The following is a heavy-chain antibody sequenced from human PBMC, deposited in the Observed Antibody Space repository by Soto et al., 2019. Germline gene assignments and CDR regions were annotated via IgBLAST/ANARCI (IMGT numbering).Heavy chain of an antibody. D-gene: IGHD5-12*01. CDR2: IWYDGSNK. CDR3: AREGRVATWAFDI. V-gene: IGHV3-33*01. J-gene: IGHJ3*02. CDR1: GFTFSSYG. Sequence: PGGSLRLSCAASGFTFSSYGMHWVRQAPGKGLEWVAVIWYDGSNKYYADSVKGRFTISRDNSKNTLYLQMNSLRAEDTAVYYCAREGRVATWAFDIWGQGTMVTVSS.